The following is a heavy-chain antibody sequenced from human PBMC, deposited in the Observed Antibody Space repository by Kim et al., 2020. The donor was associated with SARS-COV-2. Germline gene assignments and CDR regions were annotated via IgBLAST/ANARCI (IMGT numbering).Heavy chain of an antibody. D-gene: IGHD1-20*01. Sequence: YAQKVQGRVTMTRDTSTSTVYMELSSLRSEDTAVYYCAKEYNWNDAFFDYWGQGTLVTVSS. CDR3: AKEYNWNDAFFDY. V-gene: IGHV1-46*01. J-gene: IGHJ4*02.